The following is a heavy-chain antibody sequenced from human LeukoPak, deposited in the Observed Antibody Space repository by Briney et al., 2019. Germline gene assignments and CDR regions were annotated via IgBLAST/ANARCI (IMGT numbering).Heavy chain of an antibody. V-gene: IGHV3-33*06. D-gene: IGHD3-22*01. CDR3: AKVATMIVVVTSGMDV. Sequence: GRSLRLSCAASGFTFSSYGMHGVRQAPGKGLEWVAVIWYDGSNKYYADSVKGRFTISRDNSKNTLYLQMNSLRAEDTAVYYCAKVATMIVVVTSGMDVWGQGTTVTVSS. CDR2: IWYDGSNK. J-gene: IGHJ6*02. CDR1: GFTFSSYG.